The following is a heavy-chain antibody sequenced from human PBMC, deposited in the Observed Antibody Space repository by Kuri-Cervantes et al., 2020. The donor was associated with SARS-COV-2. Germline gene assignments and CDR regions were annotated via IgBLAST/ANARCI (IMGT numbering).Heavy chain of an antibody. CDR2: IYQSGGT. V-gene: IGHV4-30-2*01. CDR1: GGSISSGGYS. J-gene: IGHJ4*02. CDR3: ARDDFSYGSNHFDI. Sequence: SQTLSLTCEVSGGSISSGGYSWAWIRQPPGKGLEWIGYIYQSGGTYYNPSLKSRVIISVDRSKNQFSLKLESVTAADTAVYYCARDDFSYGSNHFDIWGQGILVTVSS. D-gene: IGHD6-13*01.